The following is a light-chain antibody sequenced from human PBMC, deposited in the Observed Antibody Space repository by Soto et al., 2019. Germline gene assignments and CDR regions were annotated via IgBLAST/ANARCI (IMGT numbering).Light chain of an antibody. CDR2: AAS. CDR3: QQLNSFPSG. Sequence: AILMPQSPSSFSASTGDRVTITCRASQGISNYLAWYQQKPGKAPKLLIYAASTLQSGVPSRFSGSGSGTEFTLTISSLQPEDFATYYCQQLNSFPSGFGQGTKVDIK. CDR1: QGISNY. J-gene: IGKJ1*01. V-gene: IGKV1-8*01.